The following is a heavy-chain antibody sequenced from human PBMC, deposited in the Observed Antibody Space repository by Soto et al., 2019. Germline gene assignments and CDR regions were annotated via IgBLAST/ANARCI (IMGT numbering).Heavy chain of an antibody. D-gene: IGHD6-13*01. J-gene: IGHJ4*02. CDR2: IYYSGST. Sequence: SETLSLTCTVSGGSISSGGYYWSWIRQHPGKGLEWIGYIYYSGSTYYNPSLKSRVTISVDTSKNQFSLKLSSVTAADTAVYYCARVRIAAAGFDYWGQGTLVTVSS. V-gene: IGHV4-31*03. CDR3: ARVRIAAAGFDY. CDR1: GGSISSGGYY.